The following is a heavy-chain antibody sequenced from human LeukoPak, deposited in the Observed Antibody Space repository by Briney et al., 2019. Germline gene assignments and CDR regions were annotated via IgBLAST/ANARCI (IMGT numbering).Heavy chain of an antibody. CDR1: GGSISSYY. CDR2: IYYSGTT. CDR3: ARVQLERRGKIDY. V-gene: IGHV4-59*08. D-gene: IGHD1-1*01. Sequence: PSETLSLTCTVSGGSISSYYWNWIRQPPGKGLEWIGYIYYSGTTNYNPSLKSRVTISVDTSKNQFSLKLSSVTAADTAVYYCARVQLERRGKIDYWGQGTLVTVSS. J-gene: IGHJ4*02.